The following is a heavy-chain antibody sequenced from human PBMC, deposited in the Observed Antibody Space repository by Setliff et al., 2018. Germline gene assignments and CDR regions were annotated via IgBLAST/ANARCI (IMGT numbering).Heavy chain of an antibody. Sequence: PSETLSLTCAVYGGSFSGYYWRWIRQPPGKGLEWIGEINHSGSTNYNQSLKSRVTISVDTSKNQFSLKLSSVTAADTAVYYCARERGLGYCSSTSCRYYYYGMDVWGQGTTVTVSS. CDR1: GGSFSGYY. CDR3: ARERGLGYCSSTSCRYYYYGMDV. V-gene: IGHV4-34*01. J-gene: IGHJ6*02. CDR2: INHSGST. D-gene: IGHD2-2*01.